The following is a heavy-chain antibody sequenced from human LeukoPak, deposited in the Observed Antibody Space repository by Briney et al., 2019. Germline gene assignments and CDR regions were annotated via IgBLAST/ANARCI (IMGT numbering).Heavy chain of an antibody. J-gene: IGHJ3*02. D-gene: IGHD6-6*01. V-gene: IGHV4-59*12. Sequence: ASETLSLTCTVSGGSISSYYWSWIRQPPGKGLEWIGYIYYSGSTNYNPSLKSRVTISLDRSKNQFSLKLTSVTAADTAVYFCGARRAFDIWGQGTMVTVSS. CDR3: GARRAFDI. CDR1: GGSISSYY. CDR2: IYYSGST.